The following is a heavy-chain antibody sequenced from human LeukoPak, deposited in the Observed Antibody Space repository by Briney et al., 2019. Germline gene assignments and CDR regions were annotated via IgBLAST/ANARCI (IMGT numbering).Heavy chain of an antibody. CDR1: GYTFSDYS. D-gene: IGHD3-16*02. CDR2: ISSSGTYI. Sequence: MTGGSLRLSCAASGYTFSDYSVNWVPQVPGKGLEWVSSISSSGTYIYYADSVKGRFTISRDNAKNSLFLQMSSLRAEDTAVYYCVSGNDPDYVWGTYRLDAFDIWGEGTMVIVSS. J-gene: IGHJ3*02. CDR3: VSGNDPDYVWGTYRLDAFDI. V-gene: IGHV3-21*01.